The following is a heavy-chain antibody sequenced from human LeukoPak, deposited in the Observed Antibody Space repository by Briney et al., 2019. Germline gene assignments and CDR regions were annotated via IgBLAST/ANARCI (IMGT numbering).Heavy chain of an antibody. CDR1: GFTFSSYI. CDR2: ISSSSSYI. Sequence: GGSLRLSCAASGFTFSSYIMNWVRQAPGKGLEWVSSISSSSSYIYYADSVKGRFTISRDNAKNSLYLQMNSLRAEDTAVYYCARGPVTTGFDWFDPWGQGTLVTVSS. V-gene: IGHV3-21*01. D-gene: IGHD4-17*01. J-gene: IGHJ5*02. CDR3: ARGPVTTGFDWFDP.